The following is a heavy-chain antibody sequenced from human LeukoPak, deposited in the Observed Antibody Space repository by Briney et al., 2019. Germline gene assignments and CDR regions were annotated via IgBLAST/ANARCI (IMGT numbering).Heavy chain of an antibody. D-gene: IGHD3-3*01. J-gene: IGHJ4*02. CDR3: ARAAVDFWSGYYID. CDR2: TT. Sequence: TTNYAQKFQGRVTITADESTSTAYMELSRLRSDDTAVYYCARAAVDFWSGYYIDWGQGTLVTVSS. V-gene: IGHV1-69*01.